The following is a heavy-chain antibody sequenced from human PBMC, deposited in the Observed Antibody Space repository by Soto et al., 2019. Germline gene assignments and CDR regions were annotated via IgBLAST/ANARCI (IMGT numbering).Heavy chain of an antibody. CDR2: IDPSDSYT. V-gene: IGHV5-10-1*01. Sequence: GESLKISCKGSGYSFTSYWISWVRQMPGKGLEWMGRIDPSDSYTNSSPSFQGHVTISADKSISTAYLQWSSLKASDTAMYYRAGRWIQLWTGYYYYGKAVWGQGTTVIVSS. CDR3: AGRWIQLWTGYYYYGKAV. J-gene: IGHJ6*02. D-gene: IGHD5-18*01. CDR1: GYSFTSYW.